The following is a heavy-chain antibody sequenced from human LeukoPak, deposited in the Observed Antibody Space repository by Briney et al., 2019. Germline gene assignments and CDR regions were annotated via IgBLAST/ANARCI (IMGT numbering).Heavy chain of an antibody. CDR2: IIPIFGTA. CDR3: AREAIAVAGTYYYYYYMDV. D-gene: IGHD6-19*01. V-gene: IGHV1-69*13. J-gene: IGHJ6*03. CDR1: GGTFSSYA. Sequence: SVKVSCKASGGTFSSYAISWVRQAPGQGLEWMGGIIPIFGTANYAQKFQGRVTITADESTSTAYMELSSLRSEDTAVYYCAREAIAVAGTYYYYYYMDVWGKGTTVSVSS.